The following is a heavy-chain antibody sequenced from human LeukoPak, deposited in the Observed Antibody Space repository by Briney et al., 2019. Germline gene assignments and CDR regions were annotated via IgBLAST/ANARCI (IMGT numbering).Heavy chain of an antibody. J-gene: IGHJ5*02. V-gene: IGHV4-34*01. D-gene: IGHD6-19*01. CDR2: INHGGSA. Sequence: SETLSLTCAVYGGSFNGYYWSWIRQPPGKGLEWIGEINHGGSAIYNPSLKSRVSISVDTSRNQFSLTLMSVTATDTAVYHCARGRRAVAGTRARFDPWGQGTLVTVSS. CDR1: GGSFNGYY. CDR3: ARGRRAVAGTRARFDP.